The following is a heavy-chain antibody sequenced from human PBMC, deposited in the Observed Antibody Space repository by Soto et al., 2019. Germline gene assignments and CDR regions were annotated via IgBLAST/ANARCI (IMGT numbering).Heavy chain of an antibody. V-gene: IGHV5-51*01. J-gene: IGHJ5*02. CDR3: ARRPIAVAGNNWFDP. CDR2: IYPGDSDT. CDR1: GYSFTSYW. Sequence: GESLKISCKGSGYSFTSYWIGWVRQMPGKGLEWMGIIYPGDSDTRYSPSFQGQVTISADKSISTAYLQWSSLKASDTAMYYCARRPIAVAGNNWFDPWGQGTLVTVSS. D-gene: IGHD6-19*01.